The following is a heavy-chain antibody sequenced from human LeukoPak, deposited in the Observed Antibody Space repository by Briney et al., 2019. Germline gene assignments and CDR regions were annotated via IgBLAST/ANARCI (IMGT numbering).Heavy chain of an antibody. D-gene: IGHD6-13*01. Sequence: GGSLRLSCAASGFTFIDAWMSWVPQAPGKGLECVGRIKSKAGGGTPDYAAPVKGRFTISRDDSQNTLYVQMDSLTTDDTAVYYCATIRDSRSWAFDYWGQGTLVTVSS. CDR3: ATIRDSRSWAFDY. CDR2: IKSKAGGGTP. CDR1: GFTFIDAW. V-gene: IGHV3-15*01. J-gene: IGHJ4*02.